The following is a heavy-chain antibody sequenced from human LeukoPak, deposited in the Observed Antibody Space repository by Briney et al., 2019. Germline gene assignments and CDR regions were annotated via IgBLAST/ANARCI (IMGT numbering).Heavy chain of an antibody. J-gene: IGHJ5*01. CDR1: GFPFSSYS. D-gene: IGHD6-19*01. CDR3: AKPVSGGLAVTADWFHP. CDR2: INANSGTT. V-gene: IGHV3-23*01. Sequence: PGGSLRLSCAASGFPFSSYSMNWVRQAPGKGLEWVSTINANSGTTSYAASVRGRFTISRDNSKNTLYLQVNTLRADDTATYYCAKPVSGGLAVTADWFHPWGQGTLVVVSS.